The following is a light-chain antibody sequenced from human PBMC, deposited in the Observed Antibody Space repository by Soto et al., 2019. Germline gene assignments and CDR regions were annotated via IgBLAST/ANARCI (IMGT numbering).Light chain of an antibody. Sequence: QSAPTQPRSVSGSPGQSVTISCTGTSSDVGGYNYVSWYHQHPGKAPKLMIYDVSKRPSGVPERYSGSKPGNTASLTISGLQAEDEADDYCCSYAGSLVVFGGGTKVTV. V-gene: IGLV2-11*01. CDR1: SSDVGGYNY. J-gene: IGLJ2*01. CDR2: DVS. CDR3: CSYAGSLVV.